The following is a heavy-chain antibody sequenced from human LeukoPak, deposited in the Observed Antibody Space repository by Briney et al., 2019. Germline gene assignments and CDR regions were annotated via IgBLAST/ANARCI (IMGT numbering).Heavy chain of an antibody. V-gene: IGHV3-30-3*01. D-gene: IGHD1-1*01. CDR2: ISYDGSNK. Sequence: GGSLRLSCAASGFTFSSYAMHWVRQAPGKGLEWVAVISYDGSNKYYADSVKGRFTISRDNSKNTLYLQMNSLRAEDTAVYYCARDRVKRLGVFDYWGQGTLATVSS. CDR1: GFTFSSYA. CDR3: ARDRVKRLGVFDY. J-gene: IGHJ4*02.